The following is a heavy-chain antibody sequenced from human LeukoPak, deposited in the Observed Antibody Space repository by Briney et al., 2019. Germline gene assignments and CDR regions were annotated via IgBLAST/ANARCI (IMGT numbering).Heavy chain of an antibody. D-gene: IGHD3-10*01. V-gene: IGHV3-13*01. CDR3: VRYGSSQDAFDI. CDR2: IGTPGDT. Sequence: GGSLRLSCAASGFTINNYDMHWVRQGSGKGLEWVLAIGTPGDTYYTDSVRGRFTISRENDKNSLYLQLSSLRAGDTAVYYCVRYGSSQDAFDIWGQGTMVTVSS. CDR1: GFTINNYD. J-gene: IGHJ3*02.